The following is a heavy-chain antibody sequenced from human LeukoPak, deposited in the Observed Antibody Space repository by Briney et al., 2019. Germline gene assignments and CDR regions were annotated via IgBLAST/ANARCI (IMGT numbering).Heavy chain of an antibody. V-gene: IGHV3-23*01. J-gene: IGHJ6*03. D-gene: IGHD4/OR15-4a*01. CDR3: AKNRGANYYNYYMDV. CDR1: GFTFSSYW. Sequence: GGSLRLSCAASGFTFSSYWMHWVRQAPGKGLEWLSTIGGGGRDTFYADSVKGRFTVSRDNSKNTLYLQMSSLRAEDTAVYFCAKNRGANYYNYYMDVWGKGTTVTVSS. CDR2: IGGGGRDT.